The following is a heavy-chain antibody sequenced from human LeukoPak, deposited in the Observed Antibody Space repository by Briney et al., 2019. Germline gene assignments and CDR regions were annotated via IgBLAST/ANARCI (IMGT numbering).Heavy chain of an antibody. CDR2: IYYSGST. Sequence: SETLSLTCTVSGGSISSSSYYWGWIRQPPGKGLEWIGSIYYSGSTYYNPSLKSRVTISVDTSKNQFSLKLSSVTAADTAVYYCARHTYDFWSGYYVSIDYWGQGTLVTVSS. CDR3: ARHTYDFWSGYYVSIDY. D-gene: IGHD3-3*01. V-gene: IGHV4-39*01. CDR1: GGSISSSSYY. J-gene: IGHJ4*02.